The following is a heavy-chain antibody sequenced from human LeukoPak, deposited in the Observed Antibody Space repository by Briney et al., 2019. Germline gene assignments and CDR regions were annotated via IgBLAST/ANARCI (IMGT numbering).Heavy chain of an antibody. Sequence: SETLSLTCTVSGGSISSSSYYWGWIRQPPGKGLEWIGSIYYSGSTYYNPSLKSRVTISVDTSKNQFSLKLSSVTAADTDVYYCARGAYDFWSGYHHIDYWGQGTLVTVSS. CDR1: GGSISSSSYY. D-gene: IGHD3-3*01. V-gene: IGHV4-39*01. CDR3: ARGAYDFWSGYHHIDY. CDR2: IYYSGST. J-gene: IGHJ4*02.